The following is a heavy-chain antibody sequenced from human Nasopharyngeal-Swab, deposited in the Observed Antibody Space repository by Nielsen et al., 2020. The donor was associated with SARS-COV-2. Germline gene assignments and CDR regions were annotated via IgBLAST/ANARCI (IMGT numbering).Heavy chain of an antibody. CDR1: GFTFSSYG. D-gene: IGHD4-17*01. CDR3: ARDNLDYGDYNPEDYYYYYGMDV. CDR2: IWYDGSNK. V-gene: IGHV3-33*01. Sequence: GGSLRLSCAASGFTFSSYGMHWVRQAPGKGLAWVAVIWYDGSNKYYADSVKGRFTISRDNSKNTLYLQMNSLRAEDTAVYYCARDNLDYGDYNPEDYYYYYGMDVWGQGTTVTVSS. J-gene: IGHJ6*02.